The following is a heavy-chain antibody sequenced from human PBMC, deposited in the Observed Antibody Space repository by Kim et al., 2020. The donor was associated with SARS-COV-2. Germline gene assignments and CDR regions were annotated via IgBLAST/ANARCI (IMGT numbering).Heavy chain of an antibody. CDR1: GFSFRNYV. D-gene: IGHD3-10*01. V-gene: IGHV3-64D*06. CDR2: IVGNGGST. J-gene: IGHJ4*02. Sequence: GGSLRLSCSVSGFSFRNYVLHWVRQAPGKGLDYVSAIVGNGGSTYYADSVKGRFTISRDNSKSTGFLQMSSLRPEDTAVYYCAIIGNVDYSWGQGTLVTVSS. CDR3: AIIGNVDYS.